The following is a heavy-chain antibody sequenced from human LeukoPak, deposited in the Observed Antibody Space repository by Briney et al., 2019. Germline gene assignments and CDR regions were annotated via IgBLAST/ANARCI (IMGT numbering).Heavy chain of an antibody. J-gene: IGHJ4*02. CDR1: GGSISSSSYY. D-gene: IGHD3-22*01. CDR2: IYYSGST. CDR3: AREGRGGKDYYDSSGSRSTRDY. V-gene: IGHV4-39*07. Sequence: SETLSLTCTVSGGSISSSSYYWGWIRQPPGKGLEWIGSIYYSGSTYYNPSLKSRVTISVDTSKNQFSLKLSSVTAADTAVYYCAREGRGGKDYYDSSGSRSTRDYWGQGTLVTVSS.